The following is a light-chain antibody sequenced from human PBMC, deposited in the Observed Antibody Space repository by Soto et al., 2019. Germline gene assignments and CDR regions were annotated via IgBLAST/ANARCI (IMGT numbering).Light chain of an antibody. J-gene: IGLJ1*01. Sequence: QSALTQPASVSGSPGQSITISCTGTGSDIGGYNYISWYQQLPGKAPKLMIYEVTIRPSGISNRFSGSKSGNTASLTISGLQAEDEADYFCTSFTSTSSLHVFGTGTKLTVL. CDR3: TSFTSTSSLHV. CDR1: GSDIGGYNY. V-gene: IGLV2-14*01. CDR2: EVT.